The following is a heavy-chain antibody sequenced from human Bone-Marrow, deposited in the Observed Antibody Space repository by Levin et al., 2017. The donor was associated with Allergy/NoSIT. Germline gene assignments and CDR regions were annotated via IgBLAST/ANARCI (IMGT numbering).Heavy chain of an antibody. CDR3: GRVPLAAAGTIWYFDL. CDR2: ISGSGGST. Sequence: GESLKISCAASGFTFSSYAMSWVRQAPGKGLEWVSAISGSGGSTYYADSVKGRFTISRDNSKNTLYLQMNSLRAEDTAVYYCGRVPLAAAGTIWYFDLWGRGTLVTVSS. V-gene: IGHV3-23*01. D-gene: IGHD6-13*01. J-gene: IGHJ2*01. CDR1: GFTFSSYA.